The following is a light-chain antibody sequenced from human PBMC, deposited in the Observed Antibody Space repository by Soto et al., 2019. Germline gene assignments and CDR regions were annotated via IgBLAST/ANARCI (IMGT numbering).Light chain of an antibody. CDR1: QDITNY. CDR2: GAS. V-gene: IGKV1-33*01. Sequence: DIHMTQSPSSLSASVGDRVTITCQASQDITNYLNWYQQKPGKAPKLLIYGASNLEIGVPSRFSGSGSGADFTFTINSLQPEDIATYYCQQYDILPPTFGGGTKVEIK. CDR3: QQYDILPPT. J-gene: IGKJ4*01.